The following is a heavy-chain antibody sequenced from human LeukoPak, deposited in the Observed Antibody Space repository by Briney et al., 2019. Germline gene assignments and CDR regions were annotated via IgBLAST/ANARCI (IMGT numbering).Heavy chain of an antibody. D-gene: IGHD2-21*01. CDR3: ARDARSYRAFDI. V-gene: IGHV3-64*01. J-gene: IGHJ3*02. CDR2: ISSNGGST. CDR1: GFTFSSYA. Sequence: PGGSLRLSCAASGFTFSSYAMHWVRQAPGKGLEYASAISSNGGSTYYANSVKGRFTISRGNSKNTLYLQMGSLRAEDMAVYYCARDARSYRAFDIWGQGTMVTVSS.